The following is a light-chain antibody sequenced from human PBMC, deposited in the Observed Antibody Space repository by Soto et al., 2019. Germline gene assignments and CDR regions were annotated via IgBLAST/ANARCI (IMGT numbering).Light chain of an antibody. V-gene: IGLV1-40*01. Sequence: QSVLTQPPSVSGAPGQRVTISCTGSSSNIGAGYDVNWYQQLPRTAPKLLIFGNSNRPSGVPDRFSGSKSGTSSSLAITGLQAEDEADYYCQSYDSSLSDVFGTGTKVTVL. CDR3: QSYDSSLSDV. CDR2: GNS. CDR1: SSNIGAGYD. J-gene: IGLJ1*01.